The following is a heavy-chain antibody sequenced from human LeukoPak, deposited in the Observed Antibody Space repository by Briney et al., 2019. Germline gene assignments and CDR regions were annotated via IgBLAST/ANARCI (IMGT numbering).Heavy chain of an antibody. CDR3: ARAPKRMTTVRYSYYNYMDV. J-gene: IGHJ6*03. V-gene: IGHV4-31*03. Sequence: SATLSLTCTVSSGSITSGGYYWNWLRQHPGKGLEWIGFIYYSGSTFYIPSLKSRVTMPGDTAKNHLYMNLSSVTASDTAVYYCARAPKRMTTVRYSYYNYMDVCGKRTTVTVSS. CDR2: IYYSGST. CDR1: SGSITSGGYY. D-gene: IGHD4-11*01.